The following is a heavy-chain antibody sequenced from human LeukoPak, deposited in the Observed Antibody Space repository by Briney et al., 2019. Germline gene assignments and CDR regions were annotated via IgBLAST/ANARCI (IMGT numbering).Heavy chain of an antibody. CDR1: GFTFSSYA. CDR3: AKGGSTSPNGINDY. J-gene: IGHJ4*02. V-gene: IGHV3-23*01. D-gene: IGHD2-2*01. CDR2: ISAGSST. Sequence: PGGSLRLSCAASGFTFSSYAMSWVRQAPGKGLEWVSAISAGSSTYYADSVKGRFTISRDNSNNTLYLQMNSLRAEDTAVYYCAKGGSTSPNGINDYWGQGTLVTVSS.